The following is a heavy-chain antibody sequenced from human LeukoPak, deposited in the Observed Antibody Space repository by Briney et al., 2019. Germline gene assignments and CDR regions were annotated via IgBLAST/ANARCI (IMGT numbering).Heavy chain of an antibody. CDR3: ATSQGLVRYFDY. Sequence: GASVTVSCKASGYTFTSYDINWVRQAAGQGLEWMGWMNPNSGNTGYAQKFQGRVTMTRNTSISTAYMELSSLRSEDTAVYYCATSQGLVRYFDYWGQGTLVTVSS. V-gene: IGHV1-8*01. CDR1: GYTFTSYD. J-gene: IGHJ4*02. CDR2: MNPNSGNT.